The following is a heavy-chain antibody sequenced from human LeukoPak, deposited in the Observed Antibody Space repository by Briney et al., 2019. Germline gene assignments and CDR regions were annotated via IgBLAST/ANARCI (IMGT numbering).Heavy chain of an antibody. CDR3: ARLGY. Sequence: GGSLRLSCAASGFTFSSYSMNWVRQAPGKGLEWVSSISSSSSYTYYADSVKGRFTISRDNAKNSLYLQMNSLRAEDTAVYYCARLGYWGQGTLVTVSS. CDR1: GFTFSSYS. CDR2: ISSSSSYT. V-gene: IGHV3-21*01. J-gene: IGHJ4*02.